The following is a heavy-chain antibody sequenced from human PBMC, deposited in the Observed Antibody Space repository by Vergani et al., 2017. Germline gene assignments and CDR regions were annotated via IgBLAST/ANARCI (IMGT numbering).Heavy chain of an antibody. CDR2: ISAYNGNT. V-gene: IGHV1-18*01. J-gene: IGHJ6*02. CDR3: ASRDITIFGVVIIRGYYYYGMDV. CDR1: GYTFSTYG. Sequence: QVQLVQSGAEVKKPGASVKVSCKASGYTFSTYGISWVRQAPGQGLEWMGWISAYNGNTNYPEKFQGRLTMTTDTSTRTVYMELRSLRSDDTAVYYCASRDITIFGVVIIRGYYYYGMDVWGQGTTVTVSS. D-gene: IGHD3-3*01.